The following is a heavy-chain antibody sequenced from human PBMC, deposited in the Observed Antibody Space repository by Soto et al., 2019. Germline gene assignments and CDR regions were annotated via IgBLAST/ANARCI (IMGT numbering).Heavy chain of an antibody. J-gene: IGHJ6*02. CDR3: ARLALPYYYYYGMDV. CDR2: IYPGDSDT. CDR1: GYSFTSYW. V-gene: IGHV5-51*01. D-gene: IGHD1-26*01. Sequence: PGESLKISCKGSGYSFTSYWIGWVRQMPGKGLEWMGIIYPGDSDTRYSPSFQGQVTISADKSISTAYLQWSSLKAPDTAMYYCARLALPYYYYYGMDVWGQGTTVTVSS.